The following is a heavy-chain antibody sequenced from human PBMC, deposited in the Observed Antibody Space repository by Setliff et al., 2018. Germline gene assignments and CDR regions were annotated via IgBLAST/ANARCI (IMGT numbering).Heavy chain of an antibody. CDR1: GGSISSGDYY. D-gene: IGHD3-22*01. Sequence: SETLSLTCTVSGGSISSGDYYWSWIRQPPGKGLEWIGYIYSSGSTYYNPSLKSRVSISVDTSKNQFSLKLSSVTAADTAVYYCARESRYYYDSSGYPWYFDYWGQGTLVTVSS. CDR2: IYSSGST. V-gene: IGHV4-30-4*08. J-gene: IGHJ4*02. CDR3: ARESRYYYDSSGYPWYFDY.